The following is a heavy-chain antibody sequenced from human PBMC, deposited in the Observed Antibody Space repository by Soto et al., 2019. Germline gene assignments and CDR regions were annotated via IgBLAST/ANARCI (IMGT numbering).Heavy chain of an antibody. V-gene: IGHV3-23*01. J-gene: IGHJ5*02. CDR1: GFTFYSYA. CDR2: ISGSGSGT. D-gene: IGHD2-2*01. CDR3: AKDRLYELVYCRGTSCYAGWFDP. Sequence: EMQLLESGGGLVQPGGSLRLSCVASGFTFYSYAMNWVRQAPGKGLEWVSAISGSGSGTYYADSVKGRFTISRDNSKNTLYLQMNSLRAEDTAVYYCAKDRLYELVYCRGTSCYAGWFDPWGQGTLVTVSA.